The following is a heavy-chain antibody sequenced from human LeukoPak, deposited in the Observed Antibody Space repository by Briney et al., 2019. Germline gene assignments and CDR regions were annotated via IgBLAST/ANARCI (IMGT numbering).Heavy chain of an antibody. CDR1: GFTFSSYG. Sequence: PGRSLRLSCAASGFTFSSYGMHGVRQAPGKGLEWLAVISYDGSNKYYADSVKGRFTISRDNAKNSLYLQMNSLRAEDTAVYYCARDRRGRGQYPPYYYYYGMDVWGQGTTVTVSS. D-gene: IGHD2-2*01. V-gene: IGHV3-30*03. CDR2: ISYDGSNK. CDR3: ARDRRGRGQYPPYYYYYGMDV. J-gene: IGHJ6*02.